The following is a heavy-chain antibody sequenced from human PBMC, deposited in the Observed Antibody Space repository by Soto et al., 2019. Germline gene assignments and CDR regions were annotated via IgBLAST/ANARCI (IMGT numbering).Heavy chain of an antibody. J-gene: IGHJ4*02. Sequence: PVGSLRLSCAASGFKFSDYWMSWVRQAPGKGLEWVGNIKHDTSEAHYADSVKGRFTITRDNIKNFLFLQMNGLRSDDTASYYYARDGLLFSGPYRPSRFDYWGLGTLVTVSS. V-gene: IGHV3-7*03. D-gene: IGHD3-16*02. CDR3: ARDGLLFSGPYRPSRFDY. CDR1: GFKFSDYW. CDR2: IKHDTSEA.